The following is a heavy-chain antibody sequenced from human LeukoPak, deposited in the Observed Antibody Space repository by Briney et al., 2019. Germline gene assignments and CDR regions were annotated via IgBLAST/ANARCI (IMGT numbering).Heavy chain of an antibody. CDR2: INPNSGGT. CDR1: GYTFTGYY. V-gene: IGHV1-2*06. Sequence: ASVKVSCKASGYTFTGYYMHWVRQAPGQGLEWMGRINPNSGGTNYAQKFQGRVTMTRDTSISTAYMELSRLRSDDTAVYYCARDPDSSGWQTPDYWGQGTLVTVSS. D-gene: IGHD6-19*01. CDR3: ARDPDSSGWQTPDY. J-gene: IGHJ4*02.